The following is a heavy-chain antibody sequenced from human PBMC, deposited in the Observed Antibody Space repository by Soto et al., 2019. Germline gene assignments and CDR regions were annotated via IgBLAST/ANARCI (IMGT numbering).Heavy chain of an antibody. CDR3: ARSGSGIAVAGENWFDP. CDR2: IYYSGST. J-gene: IGHJ5*02. D-gene: IGHD6-19*01. Sequence: PSETLSLTCTVSGGSISSYYWSWIRQPPGKGLEWIGYIYYSGSTNYNPSLKSRVTISVDTSKNQFSLKLSSVTAADTAVYYCARSGSGIAVAGENWFDPWGQGTLVTVSS. CDR1: GGSISSYY. V-gene: IGHV4-59*01.